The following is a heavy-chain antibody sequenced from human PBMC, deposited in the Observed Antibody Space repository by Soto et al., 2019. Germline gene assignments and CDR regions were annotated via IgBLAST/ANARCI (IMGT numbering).Heavy chain of an antibody. CDR3: ARDPSIAARPSCFDY. D-gene: IGHD6-6*01. CDR2: INPSGGST. CDR1: GYTFTSYY. J-gene: IGHJ4*02. V-gene: IGHV1-46*03. Sequence: GASVQVSCKASGYTFTSYYMHWVRQAPGQWLEWMGIINPSGGSTSYAQKFQGRVTMTRDTSTSTVYMELSSLRSEDTAVYYCARDPSIAARPSCFDYWGQGTLVTVSS.